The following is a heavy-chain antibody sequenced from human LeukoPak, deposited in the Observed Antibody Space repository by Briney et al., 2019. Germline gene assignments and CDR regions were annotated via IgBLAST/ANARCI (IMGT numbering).Heavy chain of an antibody. Sequence: SETLSLTCTVSGGSISSYYWSWIRQPAGKGLEWIGRIYTSGSTNYNPSLKSRVTMSVDTPKNQFSLKLSSVTAADTAVYYCARDSSGYSYDPWFDPCGQGTLVTVSS. CDR2: IYTSGST. J-gene: IGHJ5*02. D-gene: IGHD5-18*01. V-gene: IGHV4-4*07. CDR3: ARDSSGYSYDPWFDP. CDR1: GGSISSYY.